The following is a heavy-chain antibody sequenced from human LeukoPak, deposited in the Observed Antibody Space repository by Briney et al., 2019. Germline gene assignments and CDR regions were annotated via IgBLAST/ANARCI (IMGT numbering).Heavy chain of an antibody. CDR1: GFVYSAFW. Sequence: GGSLRLSCAASGFVYSAFWMSWVRQAPGKGLEWVGRIKSKTDGGTTDYAAPVKGRFTISRDDSKNTLYLKMNSLKTEDTAVYYCTTFIAVAGAGDFDYWGQGTLVTVSS. CDR2: IKSKTDGGTT. CDR3: TTFIAVAGAGDFDY. J-gene: IGHJ4*02. D-gene: IGHD6-19*01. V-gene: IGHV3-15*01.